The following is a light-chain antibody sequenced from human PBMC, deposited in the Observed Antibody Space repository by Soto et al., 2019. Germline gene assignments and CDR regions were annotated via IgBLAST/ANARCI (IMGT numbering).Light chain of an antibody. Sequence: EIVMTQSPATLSVSPGERATLSCRASQSVSTNLAWYQQKPGQAPRLLIYGPSTRATGFPARFSGSGSGTDFALTITSLQSEDFAVYYCQQYNNWQTFGQGTKVEIK. CDR1: QSVSTN. J-gene: IGKJ1*01. CDR3: QQYNNWQT. V-gene: IGKV3-15*01. CDR2: GPS.